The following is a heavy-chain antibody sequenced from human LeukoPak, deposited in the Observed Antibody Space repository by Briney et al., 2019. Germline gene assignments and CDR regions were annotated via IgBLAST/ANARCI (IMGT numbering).Heavy chain of an antibody. J-gene: IGHJ5*02. CDR2: MIPIFGTA. CDR3: AMRPISSSWYENWSDP. CDR1: GGTFSSYA. D-gene: IGHD6-13*01. V-gene: IGHV1-69*01. Sequence: ASVKVSCKASGGTFSSYAISWVRHAPGQGLESRGGMIPIFGTANYAQKFQGRVTITADESTSTAYMERSSLRSEDTAVYYSAMRPISSSWYENWSDPWGQGTLVTVSS.